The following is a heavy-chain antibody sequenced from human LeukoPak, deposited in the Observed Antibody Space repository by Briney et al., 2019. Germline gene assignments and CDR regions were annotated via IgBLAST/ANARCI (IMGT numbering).Heavy chain of an antibody. J-gene: IGHJ1*01. Sequence: GGSLRFSCAASGFTFRSYGMHWVRQAPGKGLEWVAVIWYDGSNKYYGDSVKGRFTISRDNSKKTLYLQMNSLRVEDTAVYYCARGDGYNDAEYLQHWGQGTLVTVS. CDR1: GFTFRSYG. CDR2: IWYDGSNK. D-gene: IGHD5-24*01. V-gene: IGHV3-33*01. CDR3: ARGDGYNDAEYLQH.